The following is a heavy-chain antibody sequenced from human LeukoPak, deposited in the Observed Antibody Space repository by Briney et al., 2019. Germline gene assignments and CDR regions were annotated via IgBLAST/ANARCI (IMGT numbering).Heavy chain of an antibody. V-gene: IGHV3-13*01. Sequence: GGSLILSCAVSGFTFSTYDIHWVRQTTGRGLEWVSAIGTAGDTYYVDSVKGRFTISRENAKNSLYLQMNSLRAGDTAVYYCVRGIVRRGYFDYWGQGALVTVSS. J-gene: IGHJ4*02. CDR1: GFTFSTYD. D-gene: IGHD3-10*01. CDR3: VRGIVRRGYFDY. CDR2: IGTAGDT.